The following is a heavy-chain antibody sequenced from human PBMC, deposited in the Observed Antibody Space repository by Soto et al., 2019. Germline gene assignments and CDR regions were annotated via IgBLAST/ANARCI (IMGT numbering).Heavy chain of an antibody. V-gene: IGHV4-59*04. CDR3: AVQHEYYYYGMDV. CDR1: GDSISSNY. J-gene: IGHJ6*02. Sequence: SETLSLTCTVSGDSISSNYWSWIRQPPGKGLEWIGYIYYSGSTYYNPSLKSRVTISVDTSKNQFSLKLSSVTAADTAVYYCAVQHEYYYYGMDVWGQGTTVTVSS. CDR2: IYYSGST. D-gene: IGHD5-18*01.